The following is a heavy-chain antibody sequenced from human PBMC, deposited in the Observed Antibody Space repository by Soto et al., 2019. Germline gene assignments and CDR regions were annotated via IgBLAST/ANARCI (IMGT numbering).Heavy chain of an antibody. J-gene: IGHJ4*02. CDR3: ARDGYCSGGSCYSVPVFDY. D-gene: IGHD2-15*01. V-gene: IGHV3-33*01. Sequence: QVQLVESGRGVVQPGRSLRLSCAASGLTFSSYGMHWVRQAPGKGLEWVAVIWYDGSNKYYADSVKGRFTISRDNSKNTLYLQMNSLRAEDTAVYYCARDGYCSGGSCYSVPVFDYWGQGTLVTVSS. CDR2: IWYDGSNK. CDR1: GLTFSSYG.